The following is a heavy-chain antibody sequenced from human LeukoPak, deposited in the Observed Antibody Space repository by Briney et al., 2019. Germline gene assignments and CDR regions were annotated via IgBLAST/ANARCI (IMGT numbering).Heavy chain of an antibody. Sequence: SETLSLTCTVSGGSISNYYWSWIRQPPGKGLEWIGYIYYTGSTNYNPSLTSRVNISVDTSKNQFTLNLTSVTAADTAVYYCARWGSIAVARFDYWGQGTLVTVSS. V-gene: IGHV4-59*01. CDR1: GGSISNYY. J-gene: IGHJ4*02. CDR2: IYYTGST. CDR3: ARWGSIAVARFDY. D-gene: IGHD6-6*01.